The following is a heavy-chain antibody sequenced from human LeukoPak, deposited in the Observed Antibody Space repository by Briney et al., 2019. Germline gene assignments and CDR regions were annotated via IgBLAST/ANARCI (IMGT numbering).Heavy chain of an antibody. V-gene: IGHV1-8*01. CDR2: IHANSGKA. CDR1: GYTFRDYE. D-gene: IGHD4-23*01. Sequence: ASVRVSCKTSGYTFRDYEINWVRQAPGLGLEWVAWIHANSGKAGSAQKFQGRVTLTRDKSTETASMDLSGLTSDDSATYFCARGHYGGNRYFDNWGQGTLITVSS. CDR3: ARGHYGGNRYFDN. J-gene: IGHJ4*02.